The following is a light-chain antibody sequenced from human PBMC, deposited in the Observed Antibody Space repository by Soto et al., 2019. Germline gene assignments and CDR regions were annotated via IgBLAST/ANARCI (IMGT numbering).Light chain of an antibody. V-gene: IGKV3-20*01. CDR3: QQYSSTPVT. CDR1: QSVTSSY. Sequence: EIVLTQSPGTLSLSPGERATLSCRASQSVTSSYLAWYQQKPGQAPRLLIYGASSRATGIPDRFSGSGSGTDFILTISRLEPEDFAVYYCQQYSSTPVTFGQGTKVEI. J-gene: IGKJ1*01. CDR2: GAS.